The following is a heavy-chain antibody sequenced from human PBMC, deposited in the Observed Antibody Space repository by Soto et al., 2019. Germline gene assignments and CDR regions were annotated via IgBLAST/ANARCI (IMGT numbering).Heavy chain of an antibody. CDR2: ISGSGGST. Sequence: GGSLRLSCAASGFTFSSYAMSWVRQAPGKGLEWVSAISGSGGSTYYADSVKGRFTISRDNSKNTLYLQMNSLRAEDTAVYYCAKDPHHYYGSGSYHWFDPWGQGTLVTVSS. CDR1: GFTFSSYA. V-gene: IGHV3-23*01. J-gene: IGHJ5*02. D-gene: IGHD3-10*01. CDR3: AKDPHHYYGSGSYHWFDP.